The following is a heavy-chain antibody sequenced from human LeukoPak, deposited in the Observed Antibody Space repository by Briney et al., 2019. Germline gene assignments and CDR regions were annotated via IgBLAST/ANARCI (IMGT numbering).Heavy chain of an antibody. CDR3: VRDGLPAAFDY. CDR2: INNDGSGT. CDR1: GFTFSSCA. Sequence: HPGGSLRLSCAASGFTFSSCAMHWVRQAPGKGLVWVSHINNDGSGTSYADSVKGRFTISRDNAKNTLYLQMNSLRAEDTAIYYCVRDGLPAAFDYWGQGTLVTVSS. D-gene: IGHD2-2*01. V-gene: IGHV3-74*01. J-gene: IGHJ4*02.